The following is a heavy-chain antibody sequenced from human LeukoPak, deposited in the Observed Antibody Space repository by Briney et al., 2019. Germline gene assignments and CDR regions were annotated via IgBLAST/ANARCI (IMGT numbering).Heavy chain of an antibody. V-gene: IGHV4-30-4*08. CDR1: GGSISSGDYY. J-gene: IGHJ5*02. Sequence: SETLSLTCTVSGGSISSGDYYWSWIRQPPGKGLEWIGYIYYSGSTYYNPSLKSRVTISVDTSKNQFSLKLSSVTAADTAVYYCARVLKCYDNLFDPWGQGTLVTVSP. CDR3: ARVLKCYDNLFDP. D-gene: IGHD3-22*01. CDR2: IYYSGST.